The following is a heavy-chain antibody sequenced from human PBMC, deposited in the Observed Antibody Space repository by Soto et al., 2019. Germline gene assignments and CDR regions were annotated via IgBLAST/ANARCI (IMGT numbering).Heavy chain of an antibody. Sequence: PWGSLRLSCSASGFTFDDYAMYWVRQVPGKGLEWVSGISWNSGRIGYADSVKGRFTSSRDDGKNSVYLEMNSLRVGDTALYYCVRESAGEGSPYDYWGQGTPVTGSS. V-gene: IGHV3-9*01. CDR1: GFTFDDYA. CDR2: ISWNSGRI. J-gene: IGHJ4*02. D-gene: IGHD3-16*01. CDR3: VRESAGEGSPYDY.